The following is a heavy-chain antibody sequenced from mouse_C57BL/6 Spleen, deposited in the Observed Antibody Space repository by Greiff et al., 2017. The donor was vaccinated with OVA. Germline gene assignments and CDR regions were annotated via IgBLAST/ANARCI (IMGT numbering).Heavy chain of an antibody. D-gene: IGHD3-3*01. CDR1: GFSLTSYG. V-gene: IGHV2-2*01. Sequence: QVQLQQSGPGLVQPSQSLSITCTVSGFSLTSYGVHWVRQSPGKGLEWLGVIWSGGSTDNNAAFISRLSISKDNSKSQVFFKMNSLQADYTAIYYCARGAGPAWFAYWGQGTLVTVSA. CDR2: IWSGGST. J-gene: IGHJ3*01. CDR3: ARGAGPAWFAY.